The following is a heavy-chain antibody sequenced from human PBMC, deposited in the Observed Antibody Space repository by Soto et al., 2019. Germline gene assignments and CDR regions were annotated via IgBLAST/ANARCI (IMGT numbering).Heavy chain of an antibody. CDR1: GFTFDDYA. Sequence: GGSLRLSCAASGFTFDDYAMHWVRQAPGKGLEWVSGISWNSGSIGYADSVKGRFTISRDNAKNSLYLQMNSLRAEDTALYYCAKDTHSSTSWTLSYWGQGTLVTVSS. J-gene: IGHJ4*02. V-gene: IGHV3-9*01. D-gene: IGHD2-2*01. CDR2: ISWNSGSI. CDR3: AKDTHSSTSWTLSY.